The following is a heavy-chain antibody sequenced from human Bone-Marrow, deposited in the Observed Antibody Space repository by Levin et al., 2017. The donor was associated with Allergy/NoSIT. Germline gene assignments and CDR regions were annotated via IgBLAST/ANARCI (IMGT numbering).Heavy chain of an antibody. CDR2: ISGTGGTT. CDR3: AKSPPNFYYYYMDV. CDR1: GFNFFTSA. J-gene: IGHJ6*03. V-gene: IGHV3-23*01. Sequence: GESLKISCAASGFNFFTSAMSWVRQAPGKGLEWVSAISGTGGTTYYADSVKGRFTISRDNSKSTLYLQMNSLRDEDTAIFYCAKSPPNFYYYYMDVWGKGTTVTVSS.